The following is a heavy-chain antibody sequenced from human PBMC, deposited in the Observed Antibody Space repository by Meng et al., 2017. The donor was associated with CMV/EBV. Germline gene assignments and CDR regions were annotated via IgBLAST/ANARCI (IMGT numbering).Heavy chain of an antibody. J-gene: IGHJ4*02. Sequence: SETLSLTCTVSGGSASSGSYYWSWIRQPPGKGLEWIGYSYYSGSTNYNPSLKSRVTISVDTSKNQFSLKLSSVTAADTAVYYCARGTFGVVTKAIDYWGQGTLVTVSS. D-gene: IGHD3-3*02. V-gene: IGHV4-61*01. CDR1: GGSASSGSYY. CDR2: SYYSGST. CDR3: ARGTFGVVTKAIDY.